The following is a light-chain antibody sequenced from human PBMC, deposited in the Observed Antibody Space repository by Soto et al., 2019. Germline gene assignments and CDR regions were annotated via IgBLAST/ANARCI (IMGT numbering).Light chain of an antibody. CDR1: QSINSY. Sequence: DIQMTQSPSSLSASVGDRVTITCRASQSINSYLNWFRQEPGKAPKLLISAASSLQSGVPSRFSGSGSGTDFTLTISSLQPEDFATYYCQQSHSAPLTFCGGTKVEIK. V-gene: IGKV1-39*01. J-gene: IGKJ4*01. CDR3: QQSHSAPLT. CDR2: AAS.